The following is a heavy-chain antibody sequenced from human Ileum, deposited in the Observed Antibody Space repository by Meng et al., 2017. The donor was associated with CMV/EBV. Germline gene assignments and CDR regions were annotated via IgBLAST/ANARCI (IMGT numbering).Heavy chain of an antibody. CDR2: TYSSGKT. Sequence: ESLIISCASSDFPDINTYMRWVRQAPAKGLEWVSVTYSSGKTFYADFVKGRFTVSRDSLNNTLSLQMNGLRAEDTAIYYCARHLKNFGVVSAIDYWGQGTQVTVSS. CDR3: ARHLKNFGVVSAIDY. J-gene: IGHJ4*02. V-gene: IGHV3-53*01. CDR1: DFPDINTY. D-gene: IGHD3-3*01.